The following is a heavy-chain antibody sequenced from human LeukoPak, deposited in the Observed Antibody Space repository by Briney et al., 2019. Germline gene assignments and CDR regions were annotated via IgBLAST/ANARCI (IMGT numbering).Heavy chain of an antibody. V-gene: IGHV3-48*03. Sequence: PGGSLRLSCTASGFTFSSYEMNWVRQAPGKGLEWVSYISSTGSTIYYADSVKGRFTISRDNAKNSLYLQMNSLRAEDTAVYYCKTPFINMVRGLIIDVRDYWGQGSLVTVS. CDR1: GFTFSSYE. D-gene: IGHD3-10*01. J-gene: IGHJ4*02. CDR3: KTPFINMVRGLIIDVRDY. CDR2: ISSTGSTI.